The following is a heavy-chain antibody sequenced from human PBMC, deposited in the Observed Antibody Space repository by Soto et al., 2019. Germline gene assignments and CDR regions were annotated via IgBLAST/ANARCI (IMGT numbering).Heavy chain of an antibody. V-gene: IGHV6-1*01. J-gene: IGHJ5*02. CDR1: GDSVGSKSAA. CDR2: TYYRSKWHN. CDR3: ARIVGCDPDH. D-gene: IGHD1-26*01. Sequence: QVQLQQSGPGLVKPSQTLSLTCAISGDSVGSKSAAWNWIRQSQSRGLEWLGRTYYRSKWHNDYAPSVKRRITIPPDTSKNQSALHLRSATPEDTARYYCARIVGCDPDHWGLGTLVTVSS.